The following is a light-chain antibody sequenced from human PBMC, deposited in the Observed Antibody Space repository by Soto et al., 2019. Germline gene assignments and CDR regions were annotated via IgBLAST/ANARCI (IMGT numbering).Light chain of an antibody. J-gene: IGLJ1*01. V-gene: IGLV2-14*03. Sequence: QSALTQPASVSGSPGQSITISCIGTSSDVGDYNYVSWYQRQPGKPPQLIIFDVSTRPSGVSDRFSGSKSGNTASLTISGLRADDEADYFCTSYSTSTIPYVFGSGTKLTVL. CDR1: SSDVGDYNY. CDR2: DVS. CDR3: TSYSTSTIPYV.